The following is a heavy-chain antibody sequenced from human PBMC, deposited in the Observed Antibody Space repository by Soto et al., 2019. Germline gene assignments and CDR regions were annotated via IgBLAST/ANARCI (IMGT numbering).Heavy chain of an antibody. V-gene: IGHV3-23*01. CDR1: GFTFSSYD. J-gene: IGHJ4*02. Sequence: GGSLRLSCAASGFTFSSYDMSWVRQAPGKGLEWVSAISGNGGNTYYADSVKGRFTISRDNSQNTLYLQMNSLRAEDTAVYYCAKVKGYYYGSGSYYNEDYFDYWGQGTLVTVSS. CDR3: AKVKGYYYGSGSYYNEDYFDY. CDR2: ISGNGGNT. D-gene: IGHD3-10*01.